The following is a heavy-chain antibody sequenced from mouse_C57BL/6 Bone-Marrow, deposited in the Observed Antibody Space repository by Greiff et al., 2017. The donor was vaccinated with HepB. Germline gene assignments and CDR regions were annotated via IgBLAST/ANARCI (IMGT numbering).Heavy chain of an antibody. CDR2: ISGGGGNT. Sequence: EVKLMESGGGLVKPGGSLKLSCAASGFTFSSYTMSWVRQTPEKRLEWVATISGGGGNTYYPDSVKGRFTISRDNAKNTLYLQMSSLRSADTALYYCARPYYSAMDYWGQGTSVTVSS. J-gene: IGHJ4*01. CDR3: ARPYYSAMDY. CDR1: GFTFSSYT. V-gene: IGHV5-9*01.